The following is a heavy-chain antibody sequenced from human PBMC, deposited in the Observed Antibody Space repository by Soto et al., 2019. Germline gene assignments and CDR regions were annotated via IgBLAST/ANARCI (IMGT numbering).Heavy chain of an antibody. Sequence: EVQLLESGGGLVQPGGSLRLSCAASGFTFSSYAMSWVRQAPGKGLEWVSAISGSGGSTYYADSVKGRFTISRDNSKNTLYLQMNSLRAKDTAVYYCAKDIVVVVAANYVYWGQGTLVTVSS. D-gene: IGHD2-15*01. CDR3: AKDIVVVVAANYVY. V-gene: IGHV3-23*01. CDR1: GFTFSSYA. J-gene: IGHJ4*02. CDR2: ISGSGGST.